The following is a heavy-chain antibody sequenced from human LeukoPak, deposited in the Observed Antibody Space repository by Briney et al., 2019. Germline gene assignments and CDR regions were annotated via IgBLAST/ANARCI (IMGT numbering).Heavy chain of an antibody. CDR3: AGYRNYYYYYGMDV. CDR2: VNHSGST. D-gene: IGHD3-9*01. Sequence: PSETLSLTCAVYGGSFSGYYWSWIRQPPGKGLEWIGEVNHSGSTNYNPSLKSRVTISVDTSKNQFSLKLSSVTAADTAVYYAAGYRNYYYYYGMDVWGQGTTVTVSS. CDR1: GGSFSGYY. J-gene: IGHJ6*02. V-gene: IGHV4-34*01.